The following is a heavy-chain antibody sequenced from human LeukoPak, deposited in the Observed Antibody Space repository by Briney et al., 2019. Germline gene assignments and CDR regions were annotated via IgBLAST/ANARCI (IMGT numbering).Heavy chain of an antibody. CDR3: ARVEMATNY. CDR2: IETDGSTT. D-gene: IGHD5-24*01. J-gene: IGHJ4*02. CDR1: GFSFSTYW. V-gene: IGHV3-74*01. Sequence: GGSLRLSCAASGFSFSTYWMHWARQAPGKGLVWVSLIETDGSTTKYADSVKGRFTISRDNARNTLYLQMNSLRAEDTAVYYCARVEMATNYWGQGTLVTVSS.